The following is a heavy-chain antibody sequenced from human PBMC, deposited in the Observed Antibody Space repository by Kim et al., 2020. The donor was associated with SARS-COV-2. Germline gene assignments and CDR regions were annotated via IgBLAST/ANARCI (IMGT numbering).Heavy chain of an antibody. V-gene: IGHV1-69*13. CDR1: AGTFSSYA. Sequence: SVKVSCKASAGTFSSYAISWVRQAPGQGLEWMGGIIPIFGTANYAQKFQGRVTITADESTSTAYMELSSLRSEDTAVYYCASHWEGSGSYYNGGYYYGMDVWGQGTTVTVSS. CDR3: ASHWEGSGSYYNGGYYYGMDV. CDR2: IIPIFGTA. J-gene: IGHJ6*02. D-gene: IGHD3-10*01.